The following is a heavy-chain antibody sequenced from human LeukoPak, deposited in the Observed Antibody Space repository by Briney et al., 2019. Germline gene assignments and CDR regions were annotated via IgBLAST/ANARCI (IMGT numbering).Heavy chain of an antibody. V-gene: IGHV4-34*01. CDR1: GGSFSGYY. CDR2: INHSGST. J-gene: IGHJ4*02. Sequence: SETLSLTCAVYGGSFSGYYWSWIRQPPGKGLEWIGEINHSGSTNYNPSLKSRVTISVDTSKNQFSLKLSSVTAADTAVYYCARSSQQGYYDILTGYRSYYFDYWGQGTLVTVS. D-gene: IGHD3-9*01. CDR3: ARSSQQGYYDILTGYRSYYFDY.